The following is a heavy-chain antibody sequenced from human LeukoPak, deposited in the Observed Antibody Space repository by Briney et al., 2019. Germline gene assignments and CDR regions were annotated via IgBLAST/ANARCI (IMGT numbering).Heavy chain of an antibody. J-gene: IGHJ4*02. Sequence: SETLSLTCAVYGGSFSGYYWSWIRQPPGKGLEWIGEINHSGSTNYNPSLKSRVTISVDTSKNQFSLELSSVTAADTAVYYCARGGRRNDYWGQGTLVAVSS. CDR2: INHSGST. CDR3: ARGGRRNDY. V-gene: IGHV4-34*01. D-gene: IGHD6-6*01. CDR1: GGSFSGYY.